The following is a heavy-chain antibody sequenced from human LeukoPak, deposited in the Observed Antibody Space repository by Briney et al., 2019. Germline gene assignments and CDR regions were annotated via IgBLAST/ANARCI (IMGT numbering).Heavy chain of an antibody. CDR2: INWNGGST. CDR1: GFTFDDYG. D-gene: IGHD2-2*01. Sequence: PGGSPRLSCAASGFTFDDYGMSWVRQAPGKGLEWVSGINWNGGSTGYADSVKGRFTISRDNAKNSLYLQMNSLRAEDTALYHCASIGYCSSTSCAPIPWGQGTLVTVSS. CDR3: ASIGYCSSTSCAPIP. J-gene: IGHJ5*02. V-gene: IGHV3-20*01.